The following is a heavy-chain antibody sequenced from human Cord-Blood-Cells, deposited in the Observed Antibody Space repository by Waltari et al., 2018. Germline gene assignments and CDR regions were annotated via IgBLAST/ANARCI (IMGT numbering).Heavy chain of an antibody. D-gene: IGHD6-13*01. V-gene: IGHV1-69*06. CDR2: IIPIFGTA. J-gene: IGHJ3*02. CDR1: GGTFSSYA. CDR3: ARSLEQQLDDAFDI. Sequence: QVQLVQSGAEVKKPGSSVKVSCKASGGTFSSYAISWLRQAPGQGLEWMGGIIPIFGTANYAQKFQGRVTITADKSTSTAYMELSSLRSEDTAVYYCARSLEQQLDDAFDIWGQGTMVTVSS.